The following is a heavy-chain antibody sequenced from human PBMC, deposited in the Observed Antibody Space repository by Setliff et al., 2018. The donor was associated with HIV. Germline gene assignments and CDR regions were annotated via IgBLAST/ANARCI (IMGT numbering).Heavy chain of an antibody. J-gene: IGHJ4*02. CDR2: IIPLYGTS. D-gene: IGHD2-8*01. CDR1: GDTCSNSA. CDR3: ASASGYCRSGVCYIGVHKTPDKYYCDS. Sequence: GASVKVSCKASGDTCSNSAIYWVRQAPGQGLEWMGGIIPLYGTSNDAQKFHGRVAITADELMTTAYMELTSLRSEDTAVYFCASASGYCRSGVCYIGVHKTPDKYYCDSWGQGTLVTVSS. V-gene: IGHV1-69*13.